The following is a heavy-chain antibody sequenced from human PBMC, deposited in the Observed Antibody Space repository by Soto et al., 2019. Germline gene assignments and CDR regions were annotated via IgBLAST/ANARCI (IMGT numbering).Heavy chain of an antibody. V-gene: IGHV3-30-3*01. CDR2: ISYDGSNK. J-gene: IGHJ5*02. CDR1: GFTFSSYA. CDR3: ARVGRRYSYGYNWFDP. D-gene: IGHD5-18*01. Sequence: GGSLRLSCAASGFTFSSYAMHWVRQAPGKGLEWVAVISYDGSNKYYADSVKGRFTISRDNSKNTLYLQMNSLRAEDTAVYYCARVGRRYSYGYNWFDPWGQGTLVTVSS.